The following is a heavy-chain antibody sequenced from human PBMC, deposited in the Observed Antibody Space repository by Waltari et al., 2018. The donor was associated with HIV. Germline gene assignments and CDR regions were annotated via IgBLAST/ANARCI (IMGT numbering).Heavy chain of an antibody. D-gene: IGHD3-10*01. V-gene: IGHV4-4*07. J-gene: IGHJ5*02. Sequence: QVQLQESGLGLVKPSETLSLSCNVSDDSITKYYWSWIRQAPGKGLEWFGPIYNGDTTDYNPSLKSRLTISLATSKKQFALRLSSVTGADTAVYYCARDGTGSGSWGWFDPWGQGTLVTVSS. CDR3: ARDGTGSGSWGWFDP. CDR1: DDSITKYY. CDR2: IYNGDTT.